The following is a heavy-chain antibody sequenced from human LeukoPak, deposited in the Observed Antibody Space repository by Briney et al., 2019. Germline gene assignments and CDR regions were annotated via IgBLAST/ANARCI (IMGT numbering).Heavy chain of an antibody. Sequence: GGSLRLSCAASVFTFSNYAMNWVRRTPGKCLEWVSSITTRRTSTYYADSVKGRFTISRDNSQNTLDLQMNSLRAEDTSIYYCAKAPTDSCAGVRCYSFDSWGQGTLVTVSS. D-gene: IGHD2-15*01. CDR3: AKAPTDSCAGVRCYSFDS. CDR2: ITTRRTST. V-gene: IGHV3-23*01. CDR1: VFTFSNYA. J-gene: IGHJ4*02.